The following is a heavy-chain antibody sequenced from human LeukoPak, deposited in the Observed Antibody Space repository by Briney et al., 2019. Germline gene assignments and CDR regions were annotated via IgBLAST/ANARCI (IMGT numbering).Heavy chain of an antibody. Sequence: GGSLRLSCAASGFTFSSYSMNWVRQAPGKGLEWVSSISSSSSYIYYADSVKGRFTISRDNSKNTLYLQMNSLRAEDTAVYYCAKGGRQRAFDYWGQGTLVTVSS. D-gene: IGHD6-25*01. V-gene: IGHV3-21*04. CDR3: AKGGRQRAFDY. J-gene: IGHJ4*02. CDR2: ISSSSSYI. CDR1: GFTFSSYS.